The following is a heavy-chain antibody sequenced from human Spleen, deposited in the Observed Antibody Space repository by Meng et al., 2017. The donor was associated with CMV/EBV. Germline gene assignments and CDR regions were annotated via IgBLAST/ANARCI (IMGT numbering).Heavy chain of an antibody. V-gene: IGHV1-2*02. J-gene: IGHJ4*02. CDR1: GYTFTGYY. CDR3: AREWSIAVATARGGYFDY. CDR2: INPNSGGT. D-gene: IGHD6-19*01. Sequence: ASVKVSCKASGYTFTGYYMHWVRQAPGQGLEWMGWINPNSGGTNYAQKFQGRVTMTRDTSISTAYMELSRLRSDDTAVYHCAREWSIAVATARGGYFDYWGQGTLVTVSS.